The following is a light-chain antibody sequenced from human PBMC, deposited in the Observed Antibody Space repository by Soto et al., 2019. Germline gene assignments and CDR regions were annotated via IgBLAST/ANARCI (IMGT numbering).Light chain of an antibody. J-gene: IGKJ5*01. V-gene: IGKV1-12*01. Sequence: DIQLTQSPSSVSASVGDSVTITCRASQSVDNWLAWYQQKPGKASKLLIYSTSSLQSGVPSRFSGSGSGTDFTLTISGLQPEDFAIYYCQQANTFPFTFGQGTRLDIK. CDR3: QQANTFPFT. CDR2: STS. CDR1: QSVDNW.